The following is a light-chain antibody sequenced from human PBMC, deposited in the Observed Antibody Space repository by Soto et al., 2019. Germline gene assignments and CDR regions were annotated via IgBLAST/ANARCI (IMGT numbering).Light chain of an antibody. Sequence: QSVVTQPPSVSGAPGQRVTISCTGSSSNIGAGYDVHWYQQFPGTAPKLLIYGNNNRPSGVTDRFSGSKSGTSASLAITGHQAEDEADYYCQSFDTRLNSVVFGGGTKLTVL. J-gene: IGLJ2*01. V-gene: IGLV1-40*01. CDR3: QSFDTRLNSVV. CDR2: GNN. CDR1: SSNIGAGYD.